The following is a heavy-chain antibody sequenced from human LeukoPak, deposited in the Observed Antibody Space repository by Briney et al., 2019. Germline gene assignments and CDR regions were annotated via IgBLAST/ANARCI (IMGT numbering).Heavy chain of an antibody. D-gene: IGHD6-6*01. CDR1: GGFISSYY. Sequence: PSETLSLTCTVSGGFISSYYWSWIRQPPGKGLEWIGYIYYSGSTNYNPSLKSRVTISVDTSKNQFSLKLSSVTAADTAVYYCARLGRSSFFWREGNWFDPWGQGTLVTVSS. J-gene: IGHJ5*02. V-gene: IGHV4-59*08. CDR2: IYYSGST. CDR3: ARLGRSSFFWREGNWFDP.